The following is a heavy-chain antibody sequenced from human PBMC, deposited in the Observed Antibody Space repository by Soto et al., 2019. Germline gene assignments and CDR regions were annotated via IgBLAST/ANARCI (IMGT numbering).Heavy chain of an antibody. CDR1: GFTFSSYS. V-gene: IGHV3-48*01. J-gene: IGHJ1*01. Sequence: GGSLRLSCAASGFTFSSYSMNWVRQAPGKGLEWVSYITSSGSTIYYADSVKGRFTISRDNAKNSLYLQMNSLRAEDTAFYYYTKEGRYKPPENWGRGTLVTVSS. D-gene: IGHD1-1*01. CDR3: TKEGRYKPPEN. CDR2: ITSSGSTI.